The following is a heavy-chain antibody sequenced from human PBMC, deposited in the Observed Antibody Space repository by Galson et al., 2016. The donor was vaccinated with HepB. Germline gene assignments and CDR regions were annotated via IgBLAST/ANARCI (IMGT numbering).Heavy chain of an antibody. J-gene: IGHJ6*02. CDR3: ARDRGDYVWGSSRLVTAYYYGVDV. D-gene: IGHD3-16*02. Sequence: SLRLSCADSGFTFSDNAMHWVRQAPGKGLEWVALISLDGTEKYYADSVRGRFTISRDNSKNTLYLQMKSLRADDTAVYYCARDRGDYVWGSSRLVTAYYYGVDVWGQGTTVTVSS. CDR1: GFTFSDNA. V-gene: IGHV3-30*04. CDR2: ISLDGTEK.